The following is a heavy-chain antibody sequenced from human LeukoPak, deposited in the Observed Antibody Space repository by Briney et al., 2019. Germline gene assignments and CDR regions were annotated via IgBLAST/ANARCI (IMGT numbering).Heavy chain of an antibody. CDR2: IKSKTDGGTT. CDR3: TTLYYDSSGHHDY. J-gene: IGHJ4*02. CDR1: GFTFSNAW. D-gene: IGHD3-22*01. V-gene: IGHV3-15*01. Sequence: GGSLRLSCAASGFTFSNAWMSWVRQAPGKGLEWVGRIKSKTDGGTTDYAAPVKGRFTISRDDSKNTLYVQMNSLKTEDTAVYYCTTLYYDSSGHHDYWGQGTLVTVSS.